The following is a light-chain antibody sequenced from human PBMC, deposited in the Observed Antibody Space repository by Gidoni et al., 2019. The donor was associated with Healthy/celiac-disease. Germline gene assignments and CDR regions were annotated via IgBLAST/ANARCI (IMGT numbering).Light chain of an antibody. J-gene: IGLJ2*01. CDR3: AAWDDSLNGRV. CDR2: SNN. Sequence: QSVPTQPPSASATTGQRVTISCSGRSSNIGSNTVNWYQQLPGTAPNLLIYSNNQRPSGVPDRFSGSKSGTSASLAISGLQSEDEADYYCAAWDDSLNGRVFGGGTKLTVL. V-gene: IGLV1-44*01. CDR1: SSNIGSNT.